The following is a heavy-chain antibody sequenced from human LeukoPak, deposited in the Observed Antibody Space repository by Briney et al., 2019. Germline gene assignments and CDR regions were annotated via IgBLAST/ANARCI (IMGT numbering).Heavy chain of an antibody. D-gene: IGHD2-15*01. CDR1: GGSISSYY. CDR2: IYYSGST. CDR3: ARVVVVDIVVVISATGHYYMDV. J-gene: IGHJ6*03. Sequence: PSETLSLTCTVSGGSISSYYWSWIRQPPGKGLEWIGSIYYSGSTYYNPSLKSRVTISVDTSKNQFSLKLSSVTAADTAVYYCARVVVVDIVVVISATGHYYMDVWGKGTTVTVSS. V-gene: IGHV4-59*12.